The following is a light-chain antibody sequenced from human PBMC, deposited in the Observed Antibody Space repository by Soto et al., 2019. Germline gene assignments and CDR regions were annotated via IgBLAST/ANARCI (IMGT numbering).Light chain of an antibody. V-gene: IGKV4-1*01. CDR3: QQYGSSGT. CDR2: GAS. J-gene: IGKJ1*01. Sequence: DIVMTQSPDSLAVSLGERATINCKSSQSVLYSSNNKNYLAWYQQKPGQAPRLLIYGASDRATGIPDRFSGSGSGTDFTLTISRLEPEDFAVYYCQQYGSSGTFGQGTKVDI. CDR1: QSVLYSSNNKNY.